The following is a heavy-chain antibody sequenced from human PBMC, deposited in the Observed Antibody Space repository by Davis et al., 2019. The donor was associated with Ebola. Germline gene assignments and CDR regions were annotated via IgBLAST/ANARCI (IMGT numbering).Heavy chain of an antibody. V-gene: IGHV1-2*06. J-gene: IGHJ4*02. CDR2: INPNSGGT. CDR3: ARGPYYGSVRIDY. D-gene: IGHD3-10*01. CDR1: GYTFINYY. Sequence: ASVKVSCKASGYTFINYYMHWVRQAPGQGLEWMGRINPNSGGTNYAQKFQGRVTMTRDTSISTAYMELSRLRSDDTAVYYCARGPYYGSVRIDYWGQGTLVTVSS.